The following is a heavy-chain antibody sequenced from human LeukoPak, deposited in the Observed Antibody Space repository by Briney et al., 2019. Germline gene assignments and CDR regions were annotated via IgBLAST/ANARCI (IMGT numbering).Heavy chain of an antibody. Sequence: PSETLSLTCTVSGGSFSSGSYYWSWIRQPAGKGLEWIGRIYTSGSTNYNPSLKSRVTISVDTSKNQFSLKLSSVTAADTAVYYCARAGGRYCSSTSCYYAFDIWGQGTMVTVSS. CDR2: IYTSGST. J-gene: IGHJ3*02. D-gene: IGHD2-2*01. CDR1: GGSFSSGSYY. CDR3: ARAGGRYCSSTSCYYAFDI. V-gene: IGHV4-61*02.